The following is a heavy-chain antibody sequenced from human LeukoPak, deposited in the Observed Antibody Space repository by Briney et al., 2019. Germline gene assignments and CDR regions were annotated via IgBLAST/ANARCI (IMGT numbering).Heavy chain of an antibody. J-gene: IGHJ6*03. CDR1: GYTFTSYG. V-gene: IGHV1-18*01. CDR3: AREIVVPARRDYYYYMDV. Sequence: ASVKVSCNSSGYTFTSYGISWVRHAPGQGLESMGWISSYNGNTNYAQKLQGRVTMTTDTSTSTAYMELRSLRSDDTAVYYCAREIVVPARRDYYYYMDVWGKGTTVTVSS. CDR2: ISSYNGNT. D-gene: IGHD2-2*01.